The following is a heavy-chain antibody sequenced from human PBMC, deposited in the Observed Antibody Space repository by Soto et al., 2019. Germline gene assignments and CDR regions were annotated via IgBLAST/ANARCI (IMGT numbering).Heavy chain of an antibody. Sequence: PGGSLRLSCAASGFTFSSYSMNWVRQAPGKGLEWVSSISSSGSSTYYADSVKGRFTISRDNSKNTLYLQMNSLRAEDTAVYYCAKDLLVSSGYENYYYYYGMDVWGQGTTVTVSS. J-gene: IGHJ6*02. CDR3: AKDLLVSSGYENYYYYYGMDV. CDR2: ISSSGSST. CDR1: GFTFSSYS. D-gene: IGHD3-22*01. V-gene: IGHV3-23*01.